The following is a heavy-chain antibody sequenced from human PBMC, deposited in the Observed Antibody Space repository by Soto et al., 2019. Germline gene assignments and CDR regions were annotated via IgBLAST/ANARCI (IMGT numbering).Heavy chain of an antibody. J-gene: IGHJ4*02. CDR1: GGSISSYY. Sequence: QVQLQESGPGLVKPSETLSLTCTVSGGSISSYYWSWIRQPPGKGLEWIGYIYYSGSTNYNPSLKSRVTISVDTSKNQFSLKLSSVTAADTAVYYCARHRKTVTTGFSPLDYWGQGTLVTVSS. CDR2: IYYSGST. CDR3: ARHRKTVTTGFSPLDY. D-gene: IGHD4-17*01. V-gene: IGHV4-59*08.